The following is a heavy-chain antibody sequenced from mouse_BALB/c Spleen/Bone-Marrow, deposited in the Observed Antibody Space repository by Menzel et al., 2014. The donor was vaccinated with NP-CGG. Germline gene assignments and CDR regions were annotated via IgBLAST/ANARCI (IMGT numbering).Heavy chain of an antibody. CDR2: IWNDGST. J-gene: IGHJ2*02. CDR1: GFSLXSYG. V-gene: IGHV2-6-1*01. CDR3: AKHGGGYFDY. Sequence: VKLMESGPGLVAPSQSLSITCTISGFSLXSYGVHWVRQPPGKGLEWLTVIWNDGSTTYNSALKSRLTISKDNSKSQVFLKMNSLQTDDTGMYYCAKHGGGYFDYWGQGTSLTVSS.